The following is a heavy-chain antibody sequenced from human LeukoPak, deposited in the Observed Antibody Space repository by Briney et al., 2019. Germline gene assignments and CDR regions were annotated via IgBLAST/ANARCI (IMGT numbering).Heavy chain of an antibody. CDR2: IYYSGST. D-gene: IGHD3-22*01. J-gene: IGHJ2*01. Sequence: SETLPLTCTVSGGSISSYYWSWIRQPPGKGLEWIGYIYYSGSTNYNPSLKSRVTISVDTSKNQFSLKLSSVTAADTAVYYCARVLGSGYYPYWYFDLWGRGTLVTVSS. V-gene: IGHV4-59*01. CDR1: GGSISSYY. CDR3: ARVLGSGYYPYWYFDL.